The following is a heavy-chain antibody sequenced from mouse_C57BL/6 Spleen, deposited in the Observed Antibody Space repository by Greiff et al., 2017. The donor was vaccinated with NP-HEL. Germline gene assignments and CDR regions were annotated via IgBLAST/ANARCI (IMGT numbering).Heavy chain of an antibody. Sequence: EVKLVESGAELVKPGASVKLSCTASGFNIKDYYMHWVKQRTEQGLEWIGRIDPEDGETKYAPKFQGKATITADTSSNTAYLQLSSLTSEDTAVYYCASDDYDGDWFDYWGQGTTLTVSS. D-gene: IGHD2-4*01. CDR2: IDPEDGET. CDR3: ASDDYDGDWFDY. V-gene: IGHV14-2*01. CDR1: GFNIKDYY. J-gene: IGHJ2*01.